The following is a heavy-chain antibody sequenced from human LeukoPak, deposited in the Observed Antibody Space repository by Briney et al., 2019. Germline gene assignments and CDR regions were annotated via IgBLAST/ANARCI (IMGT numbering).Heavy chain of an antibody. Sequence: SKTLSLTCTVSGGSISSYYWSWIRQPAGKGLEWIGRIYTSGSTNYNPSLKSRVTISVDTSKNQFSLKLSSVTAADTAVYYCARGGYYYGSGSYSYLDYWGQGTLVTVSS. CDR2: IYTSGST. V-gene: IGHV4-4*07. CDR1: GGSISSYY. J-gene: IGHJ4*02. D-gene: IGHD3-10*01. CDR3: ARGGYYYGSGSYSYLDY.